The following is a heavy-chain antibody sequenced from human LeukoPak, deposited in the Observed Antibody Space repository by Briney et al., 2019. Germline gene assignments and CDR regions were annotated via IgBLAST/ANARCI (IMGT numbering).Heavy chain of an antibody. CDR3: ARGAHYYGSGSRYFDY. V-gene: IGHV1-18*01. J-gene: IGHJ4*02. CDR1: GYTFTSYG. CDR2: ISAYNGNT. Sequence: ASVKVSCKASGYTFTSYGISWVRQAPGQGLEWMGWISAYNGNTNYAQKFQGRVTITADKSTSTAYMELSSLRSEDTAVYYCARGAHYYGSGSRYFDYWGQGTLVTVSS. D-gene: IGHD3-10*01.